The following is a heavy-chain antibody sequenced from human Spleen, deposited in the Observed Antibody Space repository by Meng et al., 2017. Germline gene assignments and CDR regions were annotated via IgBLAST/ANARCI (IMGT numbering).Heavy chain of an antibody. J-gene: IGHJ5*02. CDR3: ARDLDYYDSSGYSNWFDP. CDR1: GFTFDDYG. Sequence: LSLTGAASGFTFDDYGMSWVRQAPGKGLEWVSGINWNGGSTGYADSVKGRFTISRDNAKNSLYLQMNSLRAEDTALYYCARDLDYYDSSGYSNWFDPWGQGTLVTVSS. CDR2: INWNGGST. D-gene: IGHD3-22*01. V-gene: IGHV3-20*04.